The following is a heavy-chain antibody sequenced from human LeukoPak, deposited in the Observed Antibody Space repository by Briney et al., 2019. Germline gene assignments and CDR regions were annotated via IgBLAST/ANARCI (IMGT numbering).Heavy chain of an antibody. J-gene: IGHJ4*02. CDR3: TTVTGRITMIVVVTSSDDY. D-gene: IGHD3-22*01. V-gene: IGHV3-15*01. Sequence: GGSLRLSCAASGFTFSNAWMSWDRQAPGKGLEWVGRIKSKTDGGTTDYAAPVKGRFTISRDDSKNTLYLQMNSLKTEDTAVYYCTTVTGRITMIVVVTSSDDYWGQGTLVTVSS. CDR1: GFTFSNAW. CDR2: IKSKTDGGTT.